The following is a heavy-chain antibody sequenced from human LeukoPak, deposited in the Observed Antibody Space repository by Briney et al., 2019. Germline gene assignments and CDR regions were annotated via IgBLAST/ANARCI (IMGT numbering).Heavy chain of an antibody. Sequence: GGSLRLSCAASGFTFSRSGMHWVRQAPGKGLEWVAFIRYDGNNEYYADSVKGRITLSRDNSKNTLYLQVHSLRAEDTAVYYCAKDLFNRPPYYFDYWGRGTLVTVSS. J-gene: IGHJ4*02. D-gene: IGHD2/OR15-2a*01. CDR1: GFTFSRSG. CDR2: IRYDGNNE. V-gene: IGHV3-30*02. CDR3: AKDLFNRPPYYFDY.